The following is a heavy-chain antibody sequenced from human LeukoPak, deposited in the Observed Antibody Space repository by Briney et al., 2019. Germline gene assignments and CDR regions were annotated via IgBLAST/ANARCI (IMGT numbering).Heavy chain of an antibody. CDR1: GFTFSSYA. J-gene: IGHJ3*01. CDR3: TRDPNGDYVGAFDF. D-gene: IGHD4-17*01. CDR2: ISYDRSNK. V-gene: IGHV3-30-3*01. Sequence: GGSLRLSCAASGFTFSSYAMHWVRQAPGKGLEWVAVISYDRSNKYYADSVEGRFTISRDNSRNTLYLQMNRLRAEDTAIYYCTRDPNGDYVGAFDFWGQGTLVTVSS.